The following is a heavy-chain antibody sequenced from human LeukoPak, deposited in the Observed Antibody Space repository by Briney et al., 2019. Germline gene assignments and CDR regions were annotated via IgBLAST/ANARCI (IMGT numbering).Heavy chain of an antibody. CDR1: GFTFSTYA. Sequence: GGSLRLSCAASGFTFSTYAVNWVRQAPGKGLEWVSTISGSGDSTYYADSVKGRFTISRDNAKNPLYLQMNSLRAEDTAVYYCARGPYIVVVPALYGMDVWGQGTTVTVSS. D-gene: IGHD2-2*01. CDR3: ARGPYIVVVPALYGMDV. CDR2: ISGSGDST. J-gene: IGHJ6*02. V-gene: IGHV3-23*01.